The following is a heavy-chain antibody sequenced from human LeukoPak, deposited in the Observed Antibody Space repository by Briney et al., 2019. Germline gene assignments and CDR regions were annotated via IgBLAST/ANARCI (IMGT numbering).Heavy chain of an antibody. CDR3: AKTLSGTYLGDK. CDR1: GFTFSSYG. V-gene: IGHV3-23*01. Sequence: PGGSLRLSCAASGFTFSSYGMSWVRQAPGKGLEWVSAISGSGGSTYYADSVKGRFTISRDNSKNRLFLQMDSLRAEDTAIYYCAKTLSGTYLGDKWGQGTLVTVSS. CDR2: ISGSGGST. J-gene: IGHJ4*02. D-gene: IGHD1-26*01.